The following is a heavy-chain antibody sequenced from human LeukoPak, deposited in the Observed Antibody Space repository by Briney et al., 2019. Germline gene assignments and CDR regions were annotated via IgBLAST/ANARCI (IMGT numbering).Heavy chain of an antibody. J-gene: IGHJ4*02. D-gene: IGHD1-26*01. V-gene: IGHV3-48*01. CDR3: AKDANLGS. CDR2: ISSSSSTI. CDR1: GLTISSYS. Sequence: GGSLRLSCAASGLTISSYSMNWVRQAPGKGLQWVSYISSSSSTIYYADSVKGRFTISRDNAKNSLYLQMNSLRAEDTAVYYCAKDANLGSWGQGTLVTVSS.